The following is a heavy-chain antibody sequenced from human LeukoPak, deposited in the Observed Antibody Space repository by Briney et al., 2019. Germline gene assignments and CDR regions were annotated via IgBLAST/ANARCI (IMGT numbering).Heavy chain of an antibody. CDR3: ARDYDILTGLYYYYYGMDV. V-gene: IGHV1-2*02. CDR2: INPNSGGT. J-gene: IGHJ6*02. D-gene: IGHD3-9*01. Sequence: ASVKVSCKASGYTFTGYYMHWVRQAPGQGLEWMGWINPNSGGTNYAQKFQGRVTMTRDTSISTAYMELSRLRSDDTAVYYCARDYDILTGLYYYYYGMDVWGQGTTVTVSS. CDR1: GYTFTGYY.